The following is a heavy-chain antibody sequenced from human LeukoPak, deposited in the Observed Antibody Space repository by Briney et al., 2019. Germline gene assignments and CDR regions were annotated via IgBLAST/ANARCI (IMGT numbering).Heavy chain of an antibody. V-gene: IGHV3-48*01. CDR2: IDTGTSTI. J-gene: IGHJ5*01. D-gene: IGHD2-2*01. CDR3: AKDRHAPGRYCSSTSCFPFDS. CDR1: GFTFSTYS. Sequence: PGGSLRLSCAASGFTFSTYSMNWVRQAPGKGLEWVSYIDTGTSTIYYADSVKGRFTISRDNTKNTLYLQMNSLRAEDTAVYYCAKDRHAPGRYCSSTSCFPFDSWGQGTLVTVSS.